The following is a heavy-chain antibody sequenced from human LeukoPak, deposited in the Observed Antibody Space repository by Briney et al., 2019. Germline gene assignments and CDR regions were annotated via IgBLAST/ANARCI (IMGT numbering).Heavy chain of an antibody. J-gene: IGHJ3*02. Sequence: SETLSLTCAVYGGSFSGYYWSWIRQPPGKGLEWIGEINHSGSTNYNPSLKSRVTISVDTSKNQFSLKLSSVTAADTAVYYCARGRFGDSSVYYFFDVFDIGAKGTRATVSS. D-gene: IGHD3-22*01. CDR2: INHSGST. CDR1: GGSFSGYY. V-gene: IGHV4-34*01. CDR3: ARGRFGDSSVYYFFDVFDI.